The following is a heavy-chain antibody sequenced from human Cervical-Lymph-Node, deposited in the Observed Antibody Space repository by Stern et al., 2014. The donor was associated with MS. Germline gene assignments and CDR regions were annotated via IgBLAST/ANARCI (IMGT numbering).Heavy chain of an antibody. D-gene: IGHD3-16*01. J-gene: IGHJ4*02. CDR3: ARDFVDFQMITRSDYLDS. Sequence: VQLVQSGSELKKPGASVKVSCESSGYNFTNYAINWVRQAPGQGLEWMGWINTNTGDPTYAQGFTGRFLFSLDTSVSTTYLQISSLTAADTAVYYCARDFVDFQMITRSDYLDSWGQGTLVTVSS. CDR2: INTNTGDP. V-gene: IGHV7-4-1*02. CDR1: GYNFTNYA.